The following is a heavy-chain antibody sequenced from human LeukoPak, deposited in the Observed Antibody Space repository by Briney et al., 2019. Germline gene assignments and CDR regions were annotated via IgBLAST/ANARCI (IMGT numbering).Heavy chain of an antibody. Sequence: PGGSLRLSCAASGFXFSSYWMHWVRQAPGKGLVWVSRIDTDGSFTSYADSVRGRFTISRDNAKNTLYLQMSSLRAEDTAVYYCIRGTVGAPGNDYWGQGTRVTVSS. CDR3: IRGTVGAPGNDY. D-gene: IGHD1-26*01. CDR2: IDTDGSFT. CDR1: GFXFSSYW. V-gene: IGHV3-74*01. J-gene: IGHJ4*02.